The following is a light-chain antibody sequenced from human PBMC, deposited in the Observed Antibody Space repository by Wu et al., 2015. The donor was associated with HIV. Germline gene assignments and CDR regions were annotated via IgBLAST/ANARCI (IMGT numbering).Light chain of an antibody. CDR3: QQSYSVPIT. V-gene: IGKV3-11*01. J-gene: IGKJ4*01. CDR2: HAS. CDR1: QSVSTF. Sequence: EIVLTRSPATLSLSPGGRATLSCRVSQSVSTFLAWYQQKPGQAPRLLIYHASNRATGIPARFSASGSETDFTLTISSLQPDDFATYYCQQSYSVPITFGGGTKVRSN.